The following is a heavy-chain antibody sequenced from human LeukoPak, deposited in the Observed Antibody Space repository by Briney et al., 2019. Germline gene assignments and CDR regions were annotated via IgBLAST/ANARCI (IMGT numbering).Heavy chain of an antibody. CDR3: ARETQQLPAGGMDV. Sequence: ASVTVSCKASGYTFTTYAMHWVRQAPGRGLECMGWINAGNGNTKYSQKFQGRVTITRDTSASTAYMELSSLRFEDTAVYYCARETQQLPAGGMDVWGQGTTVTVSS. CDR1: GYTFTTYA. CDR2: INAGNGNT. D-gene: IGHD6-13*01. J-gene: IGHJ6*02. V-gene: IGHV1-3*01.